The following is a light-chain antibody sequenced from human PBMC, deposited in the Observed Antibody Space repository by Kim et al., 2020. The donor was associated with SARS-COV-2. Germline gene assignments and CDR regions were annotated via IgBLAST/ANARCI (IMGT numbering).Light chain of an antibody. CDR3: QQSYGSPRT. CDR1: HYISNY. V-gene: IGKV1-39*01. J-gene: IGKJ2*01. CDR2: GAS. Sequence: DIQMTQSPSSLSASVGDRVTITCRASHYISNYLNCYQQKPGKVPKLLIYGASSLQSGVPSRFGGSGSGTDFTLTISSLQPEDFASYYCQQSYGSPRTFGQGTRLEI.